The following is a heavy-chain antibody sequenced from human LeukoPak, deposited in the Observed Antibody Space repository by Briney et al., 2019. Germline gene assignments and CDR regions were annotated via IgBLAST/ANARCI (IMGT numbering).Heavy chain of an antibody. CDR1: GDSISSYY. V-gene: IGHV4-59*08. J-gene: IGHJ4*02. CDR3: ARHSRSYYDFDY. Sequence: PSETLSLTCTVPGDSISSYYWSWIRQPPGKGLEWIGYIYYSGSANYNPSLKSRVTISVDTSKNHFSLKLSSVTAADTAVYYCARHSRSYYDFDYWGQGTLVTVSS. D-gene: IGHD1-26*01. CDR2: IYYSGSA.